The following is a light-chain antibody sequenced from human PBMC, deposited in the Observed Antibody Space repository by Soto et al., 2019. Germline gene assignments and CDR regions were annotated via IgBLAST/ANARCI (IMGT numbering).Light chain of an antibody. CDR3: SSYTSSSLYV. Sequence: QSDLTQPASVSGSPGQSITISCTGTSSDVGGYNYVSWYQQLPGKAPKLMIYDVSDRPSGVSNRFSGSKSGNTASLTISGLQAEDEADYYCSSYTSSSLYVFGTGTMVTVL. J-gene: IGLJ1*01. CDR2: DVS. CDR1: SSDVGGYNY. V-gene: IGLV2-14*01.